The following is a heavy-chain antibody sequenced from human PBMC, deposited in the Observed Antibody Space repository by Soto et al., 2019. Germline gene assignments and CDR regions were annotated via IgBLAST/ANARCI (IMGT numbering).Heavy chain of an antibody. V-gene: IGHV2-5*01. CDR2: IYWNDDK. CDR1: GFSLSTSGVG. CDR3: ANNVRFYYFDY. D-gene: IGHD3-10*02. J-gene: IGHJ4*02. Sequence: QITLKESGPTLVKPTQTLTLTCTFSGFSLSTSGVGVGWIRQPPGKALEWLALIYWNDDKRYSPSLKSRLTITKDTSKNQVVFTMTNMDPVDTATYSCANNVRFYYFDYWGQGTLVTVSS.